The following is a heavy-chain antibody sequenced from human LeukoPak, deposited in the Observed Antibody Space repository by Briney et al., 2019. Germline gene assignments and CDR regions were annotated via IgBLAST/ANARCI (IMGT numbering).Heavy chain of an antibody. D-gene: IGHD3-10*01. Sequence: GGSLRLSCAASGFTVSSNFMTWVRQAPGKGLEWVSFIYSDSNTYYADSVQGRFTISRDNSLYTVYLQMDSLRGDDTAVYYCAKDRISYTTSPGELSHWGQGTLVIVSS. CDR1: GFTVSSNF. CDR2: IYSDSNT. V-gene: IGHV3-53*01. CDR3: AKDRISYTTSPGELSH. J-gene: IGHJ4*02.